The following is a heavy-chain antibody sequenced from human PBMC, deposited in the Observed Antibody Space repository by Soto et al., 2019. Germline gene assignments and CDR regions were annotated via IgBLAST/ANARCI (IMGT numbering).Heavy chain of an antibody. CDR1: GGSISSGGYY. J-gene: IGHJ6*02. CDR2: IYYSGST. V-gene: IGHV4-31*01. CDR3: ARETSSSWYLYYYGMDV. D-gene: IGHD6-13*01. Sequence: QVQLQESGPGLVKPSQTLSLTCTVSGGSISSGGYYWNWIRQHPGKGLEWIGYIYYSGSTYYNPSLKSLVTISVDTSKNQFSLKLSSVTAADTAVYYCARETSSSWYLYYYGMDVWGQGTTVTVSS.